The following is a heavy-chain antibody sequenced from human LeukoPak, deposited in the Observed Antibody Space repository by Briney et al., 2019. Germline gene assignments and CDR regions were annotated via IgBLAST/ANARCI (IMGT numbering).Heavy chain of an antibody. CDR3: ARGYYGSGSPTGVNIDFDY. J-gene: IGHJ4*02. D-gene: IGHD3-10*01. V-gene: IGHV5-51*01. CDR1: GYSFTSYW. Sequence: GESLKISCKGSGYSFTSYWIGWVRQMPGKGLEWMGIIYPGDSDTRYSPSFQGQVTISADKSISTAYLQWSSLKASDTAMYYCARGYYGSGSPTGVNIDFDYWGQGTLVTVSS. CDR2: IYPGDSDT.